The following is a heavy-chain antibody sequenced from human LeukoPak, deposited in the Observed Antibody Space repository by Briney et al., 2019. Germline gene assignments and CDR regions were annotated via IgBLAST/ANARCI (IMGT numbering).Heavy chain of an antibody. CDR2: ISSSSNYI. Sequence: GGSLRLSCAASGFIFSTYSMNWVRQAPGKGLERVSSISSSSNYIYYADSVKGRFTISRDNAKNSLYLQMNSLRAEDTAVYYCARDFKTILGVVDYWGQGTLVTVSS. CDR1: GFIFSTYS. D-gene: IGHD3-3*01. V-gene: IGHV3-21*01. CDR3: ARDFKTILGVVDY. J-gene: IGHJ4*02.